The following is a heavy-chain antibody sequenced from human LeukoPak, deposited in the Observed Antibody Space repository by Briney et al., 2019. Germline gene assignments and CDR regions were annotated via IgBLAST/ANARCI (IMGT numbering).Heavy chain of an antibody. CDR2: IYYSGST. J-gene: IGHJ4*02. CDR1: GGSISSYY. CDR3: ARDRREYSSSGGNIGFDY. V-gene: IGHV4-59*01. D-gene: IGHD6-6*01. Sequence: ASETLSLTCTVSGGSISSYYWSWIRQPPGKGLEWIGYIYYSGSTNYNPSLKSRVTISVDTSKNQFSLKLSSVTAADTAVYYCARDRREYSSSGGNIGFDYWGQGTLVTVSS.